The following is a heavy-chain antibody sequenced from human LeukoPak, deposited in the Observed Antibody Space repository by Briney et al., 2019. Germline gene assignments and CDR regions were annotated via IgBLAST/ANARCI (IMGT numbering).Heavy chain of an antibody. CDR3: ATDRGYSGSPDY. D-gene: IGHD1-26*01. CDR1: GHTLTELS. J-gene: IGHJ4*02. Sequence: ASVKVSCKVSGHTLTELSMHWVRQAPGKGLEWMGGFDPEDGETIYAQKFQGRVTMTEDTSTDTAYMELSSLRSEDTAVYYCATDRGYSGSPDYWGQGTLVTVSS. V-gene: IGHV1-24*01. CDR2: FDPEDGET.